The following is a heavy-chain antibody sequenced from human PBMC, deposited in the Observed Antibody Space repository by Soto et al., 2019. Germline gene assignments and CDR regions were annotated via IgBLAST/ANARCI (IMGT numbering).Heavy chain of an antibody. V-gene: IGHV3-48*01. D-gene: IGHD6-13*01. CDR1: GFTFSSYS. CDR3: ARHPERIAQIGWFDP. CDR2: ISSSSSTI. J-gene: IGHJ5*02. Sequence: EVQLVESGGGLVQPGGSLRLSCAASGFTFSSYSMNWVRQAPGKGLEWVSYISSSSSTIYYADSVKGRFTISRENAKNALYMQMNGLRAEDTAVYYCARHPERIAQIGWFDPWGQGTLVTVSS.